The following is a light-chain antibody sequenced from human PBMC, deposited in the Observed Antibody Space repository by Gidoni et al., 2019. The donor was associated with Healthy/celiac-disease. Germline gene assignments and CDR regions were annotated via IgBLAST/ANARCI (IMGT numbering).Light chain of an antibody. J-gene: IGKJ1*01. CDR3: QQRSIPWT. CDR1: QSVSSY. V-gene: IGKV3-11*01. Sequence: EIVWTQSPATLSLSPGERATLSCRASQSVSSYLALYQHKPVQAPQLLIYDASNRAPGIPARFSGSGSGTDFTLTICSLEPEDFAVYYCQQRSIPWTFGQGTKVEIK. CDR2: DAS.